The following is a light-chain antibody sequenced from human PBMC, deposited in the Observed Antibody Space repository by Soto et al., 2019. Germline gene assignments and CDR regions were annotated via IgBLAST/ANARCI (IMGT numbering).Light chain of an antibody. Sequence: QSALTQPPSVSGAPGQTVTISCTGSKSNIGAGDNVHWYRQLPGTAPRLLIYRNNQRRSGVPDRFSGSKSGTSVSLAISGLRSEDEADYYCAAWDDSLSGVLFGGGTKLTVL. CDR1: KSNIGAGDN. CDR3: AAWDDSLSGVL. V-gene: IGLV1-47*01. J-gene: IGLJ2*01. CDR2: RNN.